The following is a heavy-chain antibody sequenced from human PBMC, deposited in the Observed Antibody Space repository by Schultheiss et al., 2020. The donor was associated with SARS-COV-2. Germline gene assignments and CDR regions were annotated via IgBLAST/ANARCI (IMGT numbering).Heavy chain of an antibody. CDR2: ISGSGGST. D-gene: IGHD4-17*01. Sequence: GGSLRLSCAASGFTFSSYAMSWVRQAPGKGLEWVSAISGSGGSTYYADSVKGRFTISRDNSKNTLYLQMNSLRAEDTAVYYCAKDRGLYLGPAVTTARVSWFDPWGQGTLVTVSS. CDR3: AKDRGLYLGPAVTTARVSWFDP. J-gene: IGHJ5*02. V-gene: IGHV3-23*01. CDR1: GFTFSSYA.